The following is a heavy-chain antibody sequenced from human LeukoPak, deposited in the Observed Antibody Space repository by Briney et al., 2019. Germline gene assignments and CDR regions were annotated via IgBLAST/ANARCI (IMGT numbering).Heavy chain of an antibody. CDR1: GYTFTGYY. V-gene: IGHV1-2*02. CDR2: INPNSGGT. Sequence: GASVKVSCKAFGYTFTGYYMHWVRQAPGQGLEWMGWINPNSGGTNYAQKFQGRVTMTRDTSISTAYMELSRLRSDDTAVYFFSKQTRAYEILTGYMDYWGQGTLVTVSS. D-gene: IGHD3-9*01. J-gene: IGHJ4*02. CDR3: SKQTRAYEILTGYMDY.